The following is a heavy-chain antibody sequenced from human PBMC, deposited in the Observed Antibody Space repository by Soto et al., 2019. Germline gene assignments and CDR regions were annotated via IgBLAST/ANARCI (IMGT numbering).Heavy chain of an antibody. J-gene: IGHJ6*02. Sequence: PGGSLRLSCAASGFTFSSYSMNWVRQAPGKGLEWVSSISSSSSYIYYADSVKGRFTISRDNAKNSLYLQMNSLRAEDTAVYYCAREGGGDFWSGYHYYYGMDVWGQGTTVTVSS. CDR3: AREGGGDFWSGYHYYYGMDV. D-gene: IGHD3-3*01. V-gene: IGHV3-21*01. CDR2: ISSSSSYI. CDR1: GFTFSSYS.